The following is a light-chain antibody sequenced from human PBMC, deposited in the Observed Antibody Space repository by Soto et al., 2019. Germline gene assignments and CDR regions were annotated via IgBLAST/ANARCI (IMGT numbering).Light chain of an antibody. CDR3: QVWDTYVDHGV. J-gene: IGLJ3*02. Sequence: SYELTQPPSVSVAPGQTASITCGGNNIGAKGVHWYQQKNPGQAPVLVVFDDRARPSAIPERFSGSNSGNTATLTISRVEAGDEADYYCQVWDTYVDHGVFGGGTKLTVL. V-gene: IGLV3-21*02. CDR1: NIGAKG. CDR2: DDR.